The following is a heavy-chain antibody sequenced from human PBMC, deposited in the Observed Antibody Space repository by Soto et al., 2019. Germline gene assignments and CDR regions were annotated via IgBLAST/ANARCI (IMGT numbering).Heavy chain of an antibody. CDR1: GFTFSSYS. CDR2: ISSSSSYI. Sequence: GGSLRLSCAASGFTFSSYSMNGVRQAPGKGLEWVSSISSSSSYIYYADSVKGRFTISRDNAKNSLYLQMNSLRAEDTAVYYCARRSAYCGGDCYRGGAFDIWGQGTMVTVSS. CDR3: ARRSAYCGGDCYRGGAFDI. V-gene: IGHV3-21*01. J-gene: IGHJ3*02. D-gene: IGHD2-21*02.